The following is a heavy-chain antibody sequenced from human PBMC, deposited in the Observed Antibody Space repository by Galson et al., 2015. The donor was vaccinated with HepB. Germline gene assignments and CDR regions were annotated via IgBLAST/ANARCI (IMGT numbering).Heavy chain of an antibody. D-gene: IGHD1-1*01. CDR1: GFTFSSLG. CDR2: IGVNPGNT. V-gene: IGHV3-23*01. J-gene: IGHJ4*02. CDR3: AKDTTSIDY. Sequence: SLRLSCAASGFTFSSLGMNWVRQAPGKGLECVSAIGVNPGNTDYADSVRGRFTISRDNSKNMLYLQMNNLRAEDTAVYYCAKDTTSIDYWGQGTPVTVS.